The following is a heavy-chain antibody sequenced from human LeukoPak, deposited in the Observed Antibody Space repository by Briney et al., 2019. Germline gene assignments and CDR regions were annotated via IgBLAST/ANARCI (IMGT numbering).Heavy chain of an antibody. V-gene: IGHV5-51*01. J-gene: IGHJ3*02. CDR2: IYPGDSDT. CDR3: ARQGWELLKGGAFDI. CDR1: GYSFTSYW. Sequence: GESLKISFKGSGYSFTSYWIGWVRQMPGKGLEWMGIIYPGDSDTRYSPSFQGQVTISADKSISTAYLQWSSLKASDTAMYYCARQGWELLKGGAFDIWGQGTMVTVSS. D-gene: IGHD1-26*01.